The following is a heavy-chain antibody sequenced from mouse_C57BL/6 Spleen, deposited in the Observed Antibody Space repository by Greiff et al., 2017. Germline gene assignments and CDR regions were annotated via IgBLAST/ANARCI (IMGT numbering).Heavy chain of an antibody. CDR1: GYTFTSYW. J-gene: IGHJ1*03. V-gene: IGHV1-53*01. CDR3: ARSRYYGSSSYWYFDV. CDR2: INPSNGGT. D-gene: IGHD1-1*01. Sequence: VQLQQPGTELVKPGASVKLSCKASGYTFTSYWMHWVKQRPGQGLEWIGNINPSNGGTNYNEKFKSKATLTVDKSSSTAYMQLNSLTSEDSAVYYCARSRYYGSSSYWYFDVWGTGTTVTVSS.